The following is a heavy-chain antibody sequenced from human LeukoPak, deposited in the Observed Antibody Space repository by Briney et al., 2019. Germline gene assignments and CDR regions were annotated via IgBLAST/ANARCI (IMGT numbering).Heavy chain of an antibody. CDR2: IRHDGSNK. D-gene: IGHD2-21*02. V-gene: IGHV3-30*02. CDR1: GFTFSSYG. J-gene: IGHJ4*02. Sequence: GGSLRLSCAASGFTFSSYGMYWVRQAPGKGLEWVTFIRHDGSNKYYADSVKGRLTISRDNSKNTLYLQMNTLRAEDTAVYYCAKGVKHIVVLTAQHYFDYWGQGTLVTVSS. CDR3: AKGVKHIVVLTAQHYFDY.